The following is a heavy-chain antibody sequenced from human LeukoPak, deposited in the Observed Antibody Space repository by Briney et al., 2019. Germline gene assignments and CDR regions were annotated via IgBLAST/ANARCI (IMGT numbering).Heavy chain of an antibody. CDR3: ARGGRGYYYDSSGYYPAPFDY. CDR1: GYTFTSYY. D-gene: IGHD3-22*01. V-gene: IGHV1-46*01. Sequence: ASVKVSCKASGYTFTSYYMHSVRQAPGQGLECRGIINPTGGSTSYAQKCQGRVTMTRDMSTSTVYMELSSLRSEDTAVYYCARGGRGYYYDSSGYYPAPFDYWGQGTLVTVSS. J-gene: IGHJ4*02. CDR2: INPTGGST.